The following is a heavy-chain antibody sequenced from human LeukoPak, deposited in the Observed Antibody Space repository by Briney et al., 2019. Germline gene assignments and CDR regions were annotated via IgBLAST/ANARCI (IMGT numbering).Heavy chain of an antibody. Sequence: GGSLRLSCAASGCTFSSYWVHWVRQAPGKGLVWVSRINSDGSTTTYADSVKGRFTISRDNAKNTLYLQMNSLRVEDTAVYYCARAPFDYWGQGTLVTVSS. CDR2: INSDGSTT. CDR3: ARAPFDY. V-gene: IGHV3-74*01. CDR1: GCTFSSYW. J-gene: IGHJ4*02.